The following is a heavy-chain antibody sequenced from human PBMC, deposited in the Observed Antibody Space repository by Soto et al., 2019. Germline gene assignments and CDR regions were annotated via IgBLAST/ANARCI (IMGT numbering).Heavy chain of an antibody. CDR2: INHSGST. V-gene: IGHV4-34*01. J-gene: IGHJ6*02. CDR3: ARGRPWIQLWFYYYYGMDV. D-gene: IGHD5-18*01. CDR1: GGSFSGYY. Sequence: ETLSLTCAVYGGSFSGYYWSWIRQPPGKGLEWIGEINHSGSTNYNPSLKSRVTISVDTSKNQFSLKLSSVTAADTAVYYCARGRPWIQLWFYYYYGMDVWGQGTTVTVSS.